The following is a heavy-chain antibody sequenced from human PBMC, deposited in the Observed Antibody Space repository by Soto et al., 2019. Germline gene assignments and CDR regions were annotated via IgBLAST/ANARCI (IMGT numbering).Heavy chain of an antibody. D-gene: IGHD2-8*01. Sequence: GGPLRLSCTASGFTFSDYWMTWVRQAPGKGLEWVANIKRDGSEKYYVESLKGRFTISRDNTKNSLYLQMNSLRVEDTAVYYCARGLMLSPYWGQGALVTVSS. CDR2: IKRDGSEK. CDR1: GFTFSDYW. J-gene: IGHJ4*02. CDR3: ARGLMLSPY. V-gene: IGHV3-7*04.